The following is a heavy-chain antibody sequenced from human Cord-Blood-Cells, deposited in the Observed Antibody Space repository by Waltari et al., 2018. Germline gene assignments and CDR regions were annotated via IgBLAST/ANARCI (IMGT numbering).Heavy chain of an antibody. CDR1: GGSISSSSYY. CDR3: ARSDQYGSGSYCYFDY. V-gene: IGHV4-39*01. D-gene: IGHD3-10*01. Sequence: QLQLQESGPGLVKPSETLSLTCTVSGGSISSSSYYWGWIRQPPGKGLEWIGSIYYSGSTYYNPSLRGRGTISVDTSKTQFSLKLSSVTAADTAVYYCARSDQYGSGSYCYFDYWGQGTLVTVSS. CDR2: IYYSGST. J-gene: IGHJ4*02.